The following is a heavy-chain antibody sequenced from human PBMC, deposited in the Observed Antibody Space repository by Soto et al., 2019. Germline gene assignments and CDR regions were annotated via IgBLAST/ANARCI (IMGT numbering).Heavy chain of an antibody. CDR1: CDTYSINSTT. D-gene: IGHD3-9*01. CDR2: TYYRSKWYN. CDR3: VSATYFDILAGYIKRENAFDN. V-gene: IGHV6-1*01. J-gene: IGHJ3*02. Sequence: TLTLSCDTYSINSTTWYLSRHSQSRGLELLGITYYRSKWYNYYAVSVKSRITITRDTSKNQFSLQLSSLTPDDTAVYYCVSATYFDILAGYIKRENAFDNWGQGTMVTVSS.